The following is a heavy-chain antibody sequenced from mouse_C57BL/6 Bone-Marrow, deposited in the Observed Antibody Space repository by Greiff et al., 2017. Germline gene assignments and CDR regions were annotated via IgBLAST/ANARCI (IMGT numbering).Heavy chain of an antibody. V-gene: IGHV1-81*01. J-gene: IGHJ2*01. CDR1: GYTFTSYG. CDR2: IYPRSGNT. CDR3: ARGGQLRPYYFDY. D-gene: IGHD3-2*02. Sequence: QVQLKQSGAELARPGASVTLSCKASGYTFTSYGISWVKQRTGQGLEWIGEIYPRSGNTYYNDKFKGKATLTADKSSSTAYMELRSLTSEDSAVYFWARGGQLRPYYFDYWGQGTTLTVSS.